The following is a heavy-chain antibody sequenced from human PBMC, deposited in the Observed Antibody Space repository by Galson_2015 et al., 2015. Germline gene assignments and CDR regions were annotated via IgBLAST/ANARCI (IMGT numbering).Heavy chain of an antibody. CDR3: AKDNEGYCNYGHCYSYYYYGMDV. CDR1: GFTFSSCG. CDR2: ISDEGSIR. J-gene: IGHJ6*02. V-gene: IGHV3-30*18. Sequence: SLRLSCAASGFTFSSCGMHWVRQAPGKGLEWVALISDEGSIREYADSVKGRFTISRDNSKNTLSLQMNSLRAEDTAIYYCAKDNEGYCNYGHCYSYYYYGMDVWGQVTTVTVSS. D-gene: IGHD2-8*01.